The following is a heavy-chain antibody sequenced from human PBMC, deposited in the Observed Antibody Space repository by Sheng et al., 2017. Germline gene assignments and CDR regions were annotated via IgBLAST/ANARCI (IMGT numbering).Heavy chain of an antibody. D-gene: IGHD6-19*01. V-gene: IGHV4-39*01. CDR3: ARHPRITLSAVATRPQPDL. CDR1: GVSVTTSSFY. CDR2: VYYSGRT. Sequence: QLQLQESGPGLVKPSETLSLNCTVSGVSVTTSSFYWGWIRPAPREGLEWIGAVYYSGRTYYNPSLKSRVTMSVDTSKNQLSLKLNSVTAADTAVYYCARHPRITLSAVATRPQPDLWGQGTLVTVSS. J-gene: IGHJ5*02.